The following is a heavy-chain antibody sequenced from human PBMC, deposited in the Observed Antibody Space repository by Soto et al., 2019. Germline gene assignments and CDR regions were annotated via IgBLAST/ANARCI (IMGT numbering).Heavy chain of an antibody. J-gene: IGHJ6*02. CDR3: ARDPGEWQFDAYYGLDV. CDR2: ISLTSKYR. Sequence: EVQLVESGGGSVEPGGSLRLSCVASGFNFKSYSMNWVRQRPGKGLEWLAYISLTSKYRYYSDSVKGRFIISRDNDKSSLFLEVNSLRDDDTAVYYCARDPGEWQFDAYYGLDVWGQGTTVTVSS. CDR1: GFNFKSYS. V-gene: IGHV3-48*02. D-gene: IGHD3-16*01.